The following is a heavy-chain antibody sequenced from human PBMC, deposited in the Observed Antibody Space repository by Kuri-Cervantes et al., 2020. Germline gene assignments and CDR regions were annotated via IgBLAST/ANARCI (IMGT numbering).Heavy chain of an antibody. CDR2: ISYDGSNK. V-gene: IGHV3-30*18. Sequence: GESLKISCAAPGFTFSSYGMHWVRQAPGKGLEWVAVISYDGSNKYYADSVKGRFTISRDNSKNTLYLQMNSLRAEDTAVYYCAKETAATTDYWGQGTLVTVSS. J-gene: IGHJ4*02. CDR1: GFTFSSYG. D-gene: IGHD2-15*01. CDR3: AKETAATTDY.